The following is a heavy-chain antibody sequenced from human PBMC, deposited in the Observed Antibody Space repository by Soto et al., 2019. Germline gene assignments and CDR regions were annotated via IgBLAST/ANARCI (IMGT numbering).Heavy chain of an antibody. CDR3: AATRLGY. CDR1: GFTVSSNY. J-gene: IGHJ4*02. D-gene: IGHD5-12*01. Sequence: EVQLVESGGGLVQPGGSLRLSCAASGFTVSSNYMSWVRQAPGKGLEWVSVIFSGGSTYYADSVKGRFTISRHNSKTTLYLQMNSLRAEDTAVYYCAATRLGYWGQGTLVTVSS. CDR2: IFSGGST. V-gene: IGHV3-53*04.